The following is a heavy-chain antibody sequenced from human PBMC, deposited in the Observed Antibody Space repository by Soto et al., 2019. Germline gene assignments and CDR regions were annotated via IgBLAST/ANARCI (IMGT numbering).Heavy chain of an antibody. J-gene: IGHJ6*02. CDR3: ARVGYSSGWWSEGYYYGMDV. CDR1: GYTFTSYD. Sequence: ASVKVSCKASGYTFTSYDINWVRQATGQGLEWMGWMNPNSGHTGYAQKFQGRVTMTRNTSISTAYMELSSLRSEDTAVYYCARVGYSSGWWSEGYYYGMDVWGQGTTVTVSS. V-gene: IGHV1-8*01. CDR2: MNPNSGHT. D-gene: IGHD6-19*01.